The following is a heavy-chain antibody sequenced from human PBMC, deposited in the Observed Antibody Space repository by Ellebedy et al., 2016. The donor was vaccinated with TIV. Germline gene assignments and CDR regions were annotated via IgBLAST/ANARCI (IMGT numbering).Heavy chain of an antibody. Sequence: GASLKISCAASGFTFSSYHMNWVRQAPGKGLEWVLFISSSSNYIYYADSVKGRFTISRDNAKNSLFLEVNSLRAEDTAVYYCVRSDTRRYGDFWGQGTLVTVSS. V-gene: IGHV3-21*01. D-gene: IGHD4-17*01. CDR2: ISSSSNYI. CDR3: VRSDTRRYGDF. J-gene: IGHJ4*02. CDR1: GFTFSSYH.